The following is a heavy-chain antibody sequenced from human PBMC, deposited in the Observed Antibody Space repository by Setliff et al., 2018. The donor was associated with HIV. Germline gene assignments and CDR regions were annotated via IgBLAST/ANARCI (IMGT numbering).Heavy chain of an antibody. Sequence: SETLSLTCSVTGDSVNNGGFFWNWIRQTPGKGLEWIGNVYYCGSTKYNPSLKSRVTLSVDTSKNQFDLKVNSVTAADTAVYYCARGTLNYLDYWGQGALVTVSS. V-gene: IGHV4-61*08. D-gene: IGHD2-8*01. J-gene: IGHJ4*02. CDR3: ARGTLNYLDY. CDR2: VYYCGST. CDR1: GDSVNNGGFF.